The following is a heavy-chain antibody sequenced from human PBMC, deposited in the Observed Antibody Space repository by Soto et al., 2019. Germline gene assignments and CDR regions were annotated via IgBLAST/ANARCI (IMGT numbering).Heavy chain of an antibody. D-gene: IGHD3-22*01. Sequence: GGSLRLSCAASGFTFSSYGMHWVRQAPGKGLEWVAVISYDGSNKYYADSVKGRFTISRDNSKNTLYLQMNSLRAEDTAVYYCAKQRAVVVITNPIDYWGQGTLVTVSS. CDR1: GFTFSSYG. CDR3: AKQRAVVVITNPIDY. CDR2: ISYDGSNK. V-gene: IGHV3-30*18. J-gene: IGHJ4*02.